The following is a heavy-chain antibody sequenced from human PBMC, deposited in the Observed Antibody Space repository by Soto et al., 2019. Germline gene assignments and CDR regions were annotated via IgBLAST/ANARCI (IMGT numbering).Heavy chain of an antibody. D-gene: IGHD6-25*01. Sequence: EVQLVESGGGLVQPGESLRLSCAASGLTFRSYWMHWVRQAPGTGLVWVSRINTDGSVAMYVDSVKGRFTISSDNAKNTVYLHMDSLRAEDSAVYYCVRDMRLWRPDCWGQGTLGTVSS. CDR2: INTDGSVA. V-gene: IGHV3-74*03. CDR3: VRDMRLWRPDC. J-gene: IGHJ4*02. CDR1: GLTFRSYW.